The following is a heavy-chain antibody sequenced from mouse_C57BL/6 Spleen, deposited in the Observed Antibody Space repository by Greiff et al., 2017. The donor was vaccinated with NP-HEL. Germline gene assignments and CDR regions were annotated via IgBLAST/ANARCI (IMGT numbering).Heavy chain of an antibody. CDR3: AREGLRRRDAMDY. CDR1: GFTFSDYG. J-gene: IGHJ4*01. Sequence: EVQVVESGGGLVKPGGSLKLSCAASGFTFSDYGMHWVRQAPEKGLEWVAYISSGSSTIYYADTVKGRFTISRDNAKNTLFLQMTSLRSEDTAMYYCAREGLRRRDAMDYWGQGTSVTVSS. CDR2: ISSGSSTI. V-gene: IGHV5-17*01. D-gene: IGHD2-4*01.